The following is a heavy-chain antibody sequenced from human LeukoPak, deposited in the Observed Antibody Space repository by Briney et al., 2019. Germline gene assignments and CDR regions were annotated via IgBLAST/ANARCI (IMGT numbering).Heavy chain of an antibody. CDR2: IIPIFGTA. J-gene: IGHJ5*02. D-gene: IGHD4-23*01. CDR3: ARLGPHYGGNPDNWFDP. V-gene: IGHV1-69*01. Sequence: GASVKVSCKASGGTFSSYAISWVRQAPGQGLEWMGGIIPIFGTANYAQKFQGRVTITADESTSTAYMELSSLRSEDTAVYYCARLGPHYGGNPDNWFDPWGQGTLVTVSP. CDR1: GGTFSSYA.